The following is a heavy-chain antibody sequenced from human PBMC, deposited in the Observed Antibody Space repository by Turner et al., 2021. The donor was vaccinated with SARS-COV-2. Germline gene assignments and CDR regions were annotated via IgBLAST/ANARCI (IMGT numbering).Heavy chain of an antibody. V-gene: IGHV1-8*01. CDR3: ARYDYRLRQGFDV. CDR1: GYPFTSYD. Sequence: QVQLVQSGAAVKTPGASVKVYCKASGYPFTSYDINWVRQATGQGAEWVGYMNAGSCDTGHARRFQGRVNLTRDTSINTPYMELSGLSFEDTAIYYRARYDYRLRQGFDVWGQGTKVIVSS. J-gene: IGHJ3*01. D-gene: IGHD1-1*01. CDR2: MNAGSCDT.